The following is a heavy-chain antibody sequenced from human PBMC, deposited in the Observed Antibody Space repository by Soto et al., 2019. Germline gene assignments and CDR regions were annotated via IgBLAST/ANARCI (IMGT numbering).Heavy chain of an antibody. J-gene: IGHJ4*02. CDR2: IYPGDSDT. CDR1: VYSFTSYW. D-gene: IGHD5-12*01. V-gene: IGHV5-51*01. CDR3: ARRSEMATNYFDY. Sequence: GESLKISCKGSVYSFTSYWFGWVRQMPGKGLEWMGIIYPGDSDTRYSPSFQGQVTISADKSISTAYLQWSSLKASDTAMYYCARRSEMATNYFDYWGQGTLVTVSS.